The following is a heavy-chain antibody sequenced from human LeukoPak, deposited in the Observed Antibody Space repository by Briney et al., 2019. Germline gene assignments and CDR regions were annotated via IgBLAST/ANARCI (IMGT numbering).Heavy chain of an antibody. V-gene: IGHV1-69*13. J-gene: IGHJ3*02. CDR1: GGTFSSYA. D-gene: IGHD6-19*01. Sequence: SVKVSCKASGGTFSSYAISWGRQAPGQGLGWMGGIIPIFGTANYAQKFQGRVTITADESTSTAYMEVSSLRSEDTAVYYCARANQQWLVPDAFDIWGQGTLVTVSS. CDR3: ARANQQWLVPDAFDI. CDR2: IIPIFGTA.